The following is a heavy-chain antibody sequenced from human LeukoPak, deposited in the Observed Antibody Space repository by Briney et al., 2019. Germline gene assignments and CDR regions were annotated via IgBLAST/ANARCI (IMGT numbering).Heavy chain of an antibody. CDR1: GYSFTNYW. D-gene: IGHD3-22*01. J-gene: IGHJ4*02. CDR3: ARQKGYHDRRGYFYRHSDY. CDR2: IYPGDSDT. Sequence: GESLKISCKGSGYSFTNYWIGWVRQMPGKGLEWMGIIYPGDSDTRYSPSFEGQVTFSVDKSISTAYLQWGSLKASDTAMYYCARQKGYHDRRGYFYRHSDYWGQGTLVTVSP. V-gene: IGHV5-51*01.